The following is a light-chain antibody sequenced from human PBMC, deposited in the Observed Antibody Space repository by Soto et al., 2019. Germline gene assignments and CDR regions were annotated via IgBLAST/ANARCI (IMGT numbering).Light chain of an antibody. Sequence: DIQMTQSPSSLSASVGDRVTVTCRASQRISTYLNWYQQKPGEAPTLLIYGASSLQSGVPSRFSGSGSGTDFTLTINSVHPEDFATYFCQQSYSTPLTFGGGTKVEIK. CDR3: QQSYSTPLT. J-gene: IGKJ4*01. CDR1: QRISTY. CDR2: GAS. V-gene: IGKV1-39*01.